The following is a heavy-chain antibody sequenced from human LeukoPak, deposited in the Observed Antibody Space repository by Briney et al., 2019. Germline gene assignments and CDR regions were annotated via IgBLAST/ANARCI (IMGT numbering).Heavy chain of an antibody. CDR1: GFTFSSYS. J-gene: IGHJ6*02. D-gene: IGHD3-22*01. Sequence: PGGSLRLSCAASGFTFSSYSMNWVRQAPGKGLEWVSSISSSSSYIYYADSVKGRFTISRDNAKNSLYLQMNSLRAEDTAVYYCARDLSSDYDSSGYPPYYYYYGMDVWGQGTTVTVSS. CDR3: ARDLSSDYDSSGYPPYYYYYGMDV. CDR2: ISSSSSYI. V-gene: IGHV3-21*01.